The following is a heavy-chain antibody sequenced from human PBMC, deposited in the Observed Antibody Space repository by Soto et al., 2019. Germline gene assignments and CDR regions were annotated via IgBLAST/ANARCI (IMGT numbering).Heavy chain of an antibody. CDR3: ASMGDYGGNSTGIFDY. CDR1: GGSISSGGYY. CDR2: IYYSGST. J-gene: IGHJ4*02. D-gene: IGHD4-17*01. V-gene: IGHV4-31*03. Sequence: PSETLSLTCTVSGGSISSGGYYWSWIRQHPGKGLEWIGYIYYSGSTYYNPSLKSRVTISVDTSKNQFSLKLSSVTAADTAVYYCASMGDYGGNSTGIFDYCGQGTLVTVYS.